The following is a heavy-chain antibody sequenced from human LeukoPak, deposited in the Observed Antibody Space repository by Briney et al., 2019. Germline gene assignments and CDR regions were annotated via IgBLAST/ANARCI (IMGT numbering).Heavy chain of an antibody. CDR3: AKDIARYDSERGAFDI. V-gene: IGHV3-43*01. CDR2: ISWDGGST. J-gene: IGHJ3*02. CDR1: GFTFDDYT. D-gene: IGHD3-22*01. Sequence: GGSLRLSCAASGFTFDDYTMHWVRQAPGKGLEWVSLISWDGGSTYYADFVKGRFTISRDNSKNSLYLQMNSLRTEDTALYYCAKDIARYDSERGAFDIWGQGTMVTVSS.